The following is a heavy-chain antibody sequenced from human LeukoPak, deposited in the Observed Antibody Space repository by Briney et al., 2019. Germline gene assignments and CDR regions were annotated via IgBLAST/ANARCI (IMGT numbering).Heavy chain of an antibody. J-gene: IGHJ6*02. Sequence: ASVKVSCKASGYTFTSYGISWVRQAPGQGLEWMGWISAYNGNTNYAQKLQGRVTMTTDTSTSTAYMELRSLRSDDTAVYHCARTEYSSSWYPYGMDVWGQGTTVTVSS. CDR3: ARTEYSSSWYPYGMDV. CDR1: GYTFTSYG. CDR2: ISAYNGNT. D-gene: IGHD6-13*01. V-gene: IGHV1-18*01.